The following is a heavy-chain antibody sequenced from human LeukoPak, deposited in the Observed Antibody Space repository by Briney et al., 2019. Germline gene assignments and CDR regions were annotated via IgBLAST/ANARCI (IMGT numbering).Heavy chain of an antibody. J-gene: IGHJ2*01. V-gene: IGHV4-59*01. D-gene: IGHD4-17*01. Sequence: SGTLSLTCTVSGGSISSYYWSWIRQPPGKGLEWIGYIYYSGSTNYNPSLKSRVTISVDTSKNQFSLKLSSVTAADTAVYYCARDWAGDYVRNWYFDLWGRGTLVTVSS. CDR1: GGSISSYY. CDR3: ARDWAGDYVRNWYFDL. CDR2: IYYSGST.